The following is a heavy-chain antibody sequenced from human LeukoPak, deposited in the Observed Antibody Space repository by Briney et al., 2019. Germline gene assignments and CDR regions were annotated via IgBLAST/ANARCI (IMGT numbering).Heavy chain of an antibody. CDR1: GYTFTGYH. J-gene: IGHJ4*02. CDR3: ARDYCSSTSCLFDY. CDR2: INSNSGDT. D-gene: IGHD2-2*01. V-gene: IGHV1-2*06. Sequence: GASVKVSCKASGYTFTGYHIHWVRQAPGQGLEWMGRINSNSGDTNYAQKFQGRVTMTRDTSISTAYMELSRLRSDDTAVYYCARDYCSSTSCLFDYWGQGTLVTVSS.